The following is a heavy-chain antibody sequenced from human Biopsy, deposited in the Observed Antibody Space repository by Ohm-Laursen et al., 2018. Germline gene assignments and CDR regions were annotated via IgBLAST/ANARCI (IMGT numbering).Heavy chain of an antibody. CDR3: ARGSNDSGGLYFPR. J-gene: IGHJ4*02. Sequence: SDTLSLTCTVSGGSFTGHYWSWIRQPPGKGLEWIGHISCTGYTSYNASLKSRVTISVDTSRNHFSLRLSSLTAADTVVYYCARGSNDSGGLYFPRWGQGTLLTVSS. CDR1: GGSFTGHY. V-gene: IGHV4-59*11. D-gene: IGHD4-23*01. CDR2: ISCTGYT.